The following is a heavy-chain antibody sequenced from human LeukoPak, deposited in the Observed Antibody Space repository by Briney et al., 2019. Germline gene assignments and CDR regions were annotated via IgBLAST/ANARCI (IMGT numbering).Heavy chain of an antibody. CDR3: ARGKYYYDSSGYSY. CDR2: INHSGGT. J-gene: IGHJ4*02. Sequence: SETLSLTCAVYGGSFSGYYWSWIRQPPGKGLEWIGEINHSGGTNYNPSLKSRVTISVDTSKNQFSLKLSSVTAADTAVYYCARGKYYYDSSGYSYWGQGTLVTVSS. D-gene: IGHD3-22*01. V-gene: IGHV4-34*01. CDR1: GGSFSGYY.